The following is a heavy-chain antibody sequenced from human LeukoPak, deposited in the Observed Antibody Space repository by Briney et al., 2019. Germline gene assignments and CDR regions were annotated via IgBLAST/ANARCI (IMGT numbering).Heavy chain of an antibody. CDR2: MNPNSGIT. J-gene: IGHJ6*03. Sequence: ASVKVSCKASGYTFTSYDINWVRQATGQGLEWMGWMNPNSGITGYAQKFQGRVTMTRDTSISTAYLELSSLRSEDTAVYYCARGRVYSSSAGAWWYYYYYMDVWGKGTTVTVSS. D-gene: IGHD6-6*01. CDR3: ARGRVYSSSAGAWWYYYYYMDV. V-gene: IGHV1-8*01. CDR1: GYTFTSYD.